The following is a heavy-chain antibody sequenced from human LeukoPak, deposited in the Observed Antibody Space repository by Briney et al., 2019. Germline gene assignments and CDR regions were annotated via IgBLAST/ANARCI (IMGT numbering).Heavy chain of an antibody. J-gene: IGHJ4*02. CDR3: ARASYYDTIDY. Sequence: GGSLRLSCAASGFTFSSYEMNWVRQAPGKGLEWVSYISSSGSTICYADSVKGRFTISRDNAKNSLYLQMNSLRAEDTAVYYCARASYYDTIDYWGQGTLVTVSS. CDR1: GFTFSSYE. D-gene: IGHD3-22*01. CDR2: ISSSGSTI. V-gene: IGHV3-48*03.